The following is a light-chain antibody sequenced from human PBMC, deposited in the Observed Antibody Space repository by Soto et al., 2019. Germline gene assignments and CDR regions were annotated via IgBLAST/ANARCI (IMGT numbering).Light chain of an antibody. J-gene: IGLJ1*01. Sequence: QSALTQPPSASGSPGQSVTISCTGTSSEVGRYNYISWYQQRPGKAPKLIIYEVSKRPSGVPDRLSCFKYGNTASLTVSGLQAEDEADYYCSSYAGNSRYVFGTGTKVTVL. CDR3: SSYAGNSRYV. CDR2: EVS. CDR1: SSEVGRYNY. V-gene: IGLV2-8*01.